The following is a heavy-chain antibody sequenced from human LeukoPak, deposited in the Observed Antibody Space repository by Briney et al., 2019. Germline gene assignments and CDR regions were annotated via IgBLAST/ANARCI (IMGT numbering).Heavy chain of an antibody. J-gene: IGHJ4*02. Sequence: SETLCLTCSVSGGSISNISYYWGWIRQPPGKGLEWIGSIYYGGSTYYNPSLKSRVTISLDTSKNQFSLKLSSVTAADTAVYYCARRPNCSGGSCYLYYFDYWGQGTLVTVSS. CDR2: IYYGGST. V-gene: IGHV4-39*01. CDR3: ARRPNCSGGSCYLYYFDY. CDR1: GGSISNISYY. D-gene: IGHD2-15*01.